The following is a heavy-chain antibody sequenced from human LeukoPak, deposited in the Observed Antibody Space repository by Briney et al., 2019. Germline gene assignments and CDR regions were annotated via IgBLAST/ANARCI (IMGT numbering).Heavy chain of an antibody. CDR3: ARGSRGAMET. V-gene: IGHV4-61*02. D-gene: IGHD3-10*01. CDR1: GGSISSGSYY. CDR2: IYTSGST. J-gene: IGHJ5*02. Sequence: SQTLSLTCTVSGGSISSGSYYWSWIRQPARKGLEWIGRIYTSGSTNYNPSLKSRVTISVDTSKNQFSLKLSSVTAADTAVYYCARGSRGAMETWGQGTLVTVSS.